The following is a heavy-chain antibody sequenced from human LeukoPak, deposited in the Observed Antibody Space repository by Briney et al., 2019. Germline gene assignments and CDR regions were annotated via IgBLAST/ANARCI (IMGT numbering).Heavy chain of an antibody. CDR3: ARDSSSWYFWFDP. CDR1: GFTFSSYA. V-gene: IGHV3-30-3*01. J-gene: IGHJ5*02. CDR2: ISYDGSNK. D-gene: IGHD6-13*01. Sequence: GGSLRLSCAASGFTFSSYAMHWVRQAPGKGLEWVAVISYDGSNKYYADSVKGRFTISRDNSKNTLYLQMNSLRAEDTAVYYCARDSSSWYFWFDPWGQGTLVTVSS.